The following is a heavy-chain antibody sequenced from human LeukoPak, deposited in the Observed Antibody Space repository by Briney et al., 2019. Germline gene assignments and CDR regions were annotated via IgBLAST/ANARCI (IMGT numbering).Heavy chain of an antibody. CDR2: IKQDGSEK. CDR1: GFTFSSYW. D-gene: IGHD3-10*01. V-gene: IGHV3-7*04. J-gene: IGHJ4*02. CDR3: ARAYGSGSYSLSPDY. Sequence: GRSLRLSCAASGFTFSSYWMSWVRQAPGKGLEWVANIKQDGSEKYYVDSVKGRFTISRDNAKNSLYLQMNSLRAEDTAVYYCARAYGSGSYSLSPDYWGQGTLVTVSS.